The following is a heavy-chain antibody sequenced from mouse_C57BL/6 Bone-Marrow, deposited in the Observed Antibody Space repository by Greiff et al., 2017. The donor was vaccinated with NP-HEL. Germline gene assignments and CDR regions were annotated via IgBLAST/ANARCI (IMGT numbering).Heavy chain of an antibody. J-gene: IGHJ1*03. CDR2: IWGDGST. Sequence: VQVVESGPGLVAPSQSLSITCTVSGFSLTSYGVSWVRQPPGKGLEWLGVIWGDGSTNYHSALISRLSISKDNSKSQVFLKLNSLQTDDTATYYCAKLNSLITTASPYWYFDVWGTGTTVTVSS. V-gene: IGHV2-3*01. CDR3: AKLNSLITTASPYWYFDV. CDR1: GFSLTSYG. D-gene: IGHD1-2*01.